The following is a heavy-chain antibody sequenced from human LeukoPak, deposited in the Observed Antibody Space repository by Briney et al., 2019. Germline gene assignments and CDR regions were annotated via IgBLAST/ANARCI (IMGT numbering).Heavy chain of an antibody. V-gene: IGHV3-15*01. J-gene: IGHJ4*02. CDR2: IYSKGQGGTT. CDR1: GFSFSDAW. CDR3: STTGVTGTEINN. Sequence: KTGGSLRLSCAASGFSFSDAWMTWVRQTPGKGLEWVGRIYSKGQGGTTGYAAPVEGRFTISRDDSKNTLYLQMNSLKTEDTAMYYCSTTGVTGTEINNWGQGTLVIVSS. D-gene: IGHD1/OR15-1a*01.